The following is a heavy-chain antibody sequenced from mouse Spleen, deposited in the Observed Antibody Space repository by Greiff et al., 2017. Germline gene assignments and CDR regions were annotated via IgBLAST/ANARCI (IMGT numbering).Heavy chain of an antibody. Sequence: VQLQESGAELVKPGASVKLSCKASGYTFTSYYMYWVKQRPGQGLEWIGEINPSNGGTNFNEKFKSKATLTVDKSSSTAYMQLSSLTSEDSAVYYCTRGPLVLYYFDYWGQGTTLTVSS. CDR1: GYTFTSYY. CDR2: INPSNGGT. J-gene: IGHJ2*01. V-gene: IGHV1S81*02. D-gene: IGHD3-3*01. CDR3: TRGPLVLYYFDY.